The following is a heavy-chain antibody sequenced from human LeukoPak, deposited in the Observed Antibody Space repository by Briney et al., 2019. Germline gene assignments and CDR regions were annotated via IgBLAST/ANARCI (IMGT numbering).Heavy chain of an antibody. J-gene: IGHJ4*02. CDR2: IIPIFGTA. Sequence: GASVKVSCKASGGTFSSYAISWVRQAPGQGLEWMGGIIPIFGTANHAQKFQGRVTITADESTSTAYMELSSLRSEDTAVYYCAREGLRDSFDYWGQGTLVTVSS. V-gene: IGHV1-69*01. CDR3: AREGLRDSFDY. D-gene: IGHD2-8*01. CDR1: GGTFSSYA.